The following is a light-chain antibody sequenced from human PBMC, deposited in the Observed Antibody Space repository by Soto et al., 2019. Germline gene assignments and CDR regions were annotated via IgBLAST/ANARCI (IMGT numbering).Light chain of an antibody. J-gene: IGLJ2*01. CDR3: SSYTSSSTLVV. Sequence: QSALTQPASVSGSPGQSITISCTGTSSDVGGYKYVSWYQQHPGKAPKLMIYXXXXXXXXXXXXXXGSKSGNTASLTISGXXXXXXXXXXCSSYTSSSTLVVFGGGTQLTVL. CDR1: SSDVGGYKY. CDR2: XXX. V-gene: IGLV2-14*01.